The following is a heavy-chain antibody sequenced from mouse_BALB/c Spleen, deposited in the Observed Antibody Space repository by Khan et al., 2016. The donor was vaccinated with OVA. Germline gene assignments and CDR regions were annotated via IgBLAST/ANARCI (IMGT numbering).Heavy chain of an antibody. Sequence: QIQLVQSGPELKKPGETVQISCKASGFTFTNYGMNWVQQAPGKGLKWMGWINTYTGEPSFAADFKGRFASALETSASTVYLKINSLKNEDTATYFCARDGYNGSMDYWGQGTSVTVSS. CDR2: INTYTGEP. J-gene: IGHJ4*01. CDR3: ARDGYNGSMDY. CDR1: GFTFTNYG. V-gene: IGHV9-3-1*01. D-gene: IGHD2-3*01.